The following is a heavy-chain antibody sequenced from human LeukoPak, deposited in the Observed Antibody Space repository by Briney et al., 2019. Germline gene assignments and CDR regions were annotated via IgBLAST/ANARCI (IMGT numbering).Heavy chain of an antibody. V-gene: IGHV4-34*01. CDR3: ARQRYSSGWWDY. CDR1: GGSFSGYY. D-gene: IGHD6-19*01. Sequence: PSETLSLTCAVYGGSFSGYYWSWTRQPPGKGLEWIGEINHSGSTNYNPSLKSRVTISVDTSKNQFSLKLSSVTAADTAVYYCARQRYSSGWWDYWGQGTLVTVSS. J-gene: IGHJ4*02. CDR2: INHSGST.